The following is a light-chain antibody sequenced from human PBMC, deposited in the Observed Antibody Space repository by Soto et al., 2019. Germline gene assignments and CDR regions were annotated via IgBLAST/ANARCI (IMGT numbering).Light chain of an antibody. V-gene: IGKV3-15*01. Sequence: VPPVESATLSCRASQSVSSNLAWYLQKPGQAPSLLIYGASTRATGIPDRFSGSGSGTDFTLTISRLEPEDFAVYYCQQHETLITFGQGTGLEI. CDR2: GAS. CDR3: QQHETLIT. CDR1: QSVSSN. J-gene: IGKJ5*01.